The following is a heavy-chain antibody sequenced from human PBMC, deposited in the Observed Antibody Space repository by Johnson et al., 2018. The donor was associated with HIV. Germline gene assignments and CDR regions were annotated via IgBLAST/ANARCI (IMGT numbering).Heavy chain of an antibody. CDR2: IRYDGSNK. CDR3: AKDLYSSSWTNDAFDI. Sequence: QVQLVESGGGLVQPGGSLRLSCAASGFTVSSYYMTWVRQAPGKGLEWVAFIRYDGSNKYYVDSVKGRFSISRDNAKNSLYLQMYSLRAEDTAVYHCAKDLYSSSWTNDAFDIWGQGTMVTVSS. CDR1: GFTVSSYY. D-gene: IGHD6-13*01. J-gene: IGHJ3*02. V-gene: IGHV3-30*02.